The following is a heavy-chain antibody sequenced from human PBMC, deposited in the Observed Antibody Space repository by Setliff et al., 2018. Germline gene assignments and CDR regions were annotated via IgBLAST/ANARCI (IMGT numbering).Heavy chain of an antibody. CDR1: GFTFSSYW. CDR2: INQDGSQK. J-gene: IGHJ4*02. Sequence: GGSLRLSCEVSGFTFSSYWMSWVRQAPGKGLEWVANINQDGSQKYYVDSVKGRFTISRDNAKNSLYLQVNSLRVEDTALYYCARDPTRKFDSWGQGTLVTVSS. V-gene: IGHV3-7*03. CDR3: ARDPTRKFDS.